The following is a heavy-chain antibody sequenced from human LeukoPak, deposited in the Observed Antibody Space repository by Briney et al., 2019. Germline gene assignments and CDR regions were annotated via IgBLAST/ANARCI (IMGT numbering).Heavy chain of an antibody. CDR2: ISGDSTDI. D-gene: IGHD3-22*01. V-gene: IGHV3-21*01. J-gene: IGHJ4*02. Sequence: GGSLRLSCATSGFTLKNYAMNWVRQAPGKGLEWVSSISGDSTDIYYADSVMGRSTISRDNAKNSLYLQINSLRAEDTAIYYCARRGYSDSSGYDYWGQGTLVTVSS. CDR1: GFTLKNYA. CDR3: ARRGYSDSSGYDY.